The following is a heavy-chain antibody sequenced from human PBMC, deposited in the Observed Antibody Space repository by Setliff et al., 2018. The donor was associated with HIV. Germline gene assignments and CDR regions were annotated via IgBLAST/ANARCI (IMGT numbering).Heavy chain of an antibody. Sequence: LRLSCAASGFIFSNYEMNWVRQSPGKGLEWVSYISSSGTTIYYADSVKGRFTISRDNAKNSLYLQMNSLRAEDTAVYYCARPNYYDSSGSFDYWGQGTLVTVSS. V-gene: IGHV3-48*03. CDR1: GFIFSNYE. D-gene: IGHD3-22*01. J-gene: IGHJ4*02. CDR3: ARPNYYDSSGSFDY. CDR2: ISSSGTTI.